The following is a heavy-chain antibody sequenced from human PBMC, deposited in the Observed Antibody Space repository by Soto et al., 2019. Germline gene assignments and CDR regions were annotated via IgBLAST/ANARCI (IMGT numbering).Heavy chain of an antibody. CDR2: ISSSSSYI. CDR1: GFTFSSYS. V-gene: IGHV3-21*01. D-gene: IGHD3-22*01. J-gene: IGHJ4*02. CDR3: ARVGRSYYDSSVPWDY. Sequence: GGSLRLSXAASGFTFSSYSMNWVRQAPGKGLEWVSSISSSSSYIYYADSVKGRFTISRDNAKNSLYLQMNSLRAEDTAVYYCARVGRSYYDSSVPWDYWGQGTLVTVS.